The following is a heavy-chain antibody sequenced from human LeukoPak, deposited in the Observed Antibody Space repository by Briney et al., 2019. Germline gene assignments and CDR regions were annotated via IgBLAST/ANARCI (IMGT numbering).Heavy chain of an antibody. Sequence: SETLSLTCTVSGGSISTGHWSWIRQPPGKGLGWIGYIYYRGSTKYNPSLESRVTISVDMSKNQFSLKLNSVTAADTAVYYCVRVQADGHSDIWGQGTMVTVSS. CDR1: GGSISTGH. CDR3: VRVQADGHSDI. J-gene: IGHJ3*02. V-gene: IGHV4-59*01. CDR2: IYYRGST. D-gene: IGHD5-24*01.